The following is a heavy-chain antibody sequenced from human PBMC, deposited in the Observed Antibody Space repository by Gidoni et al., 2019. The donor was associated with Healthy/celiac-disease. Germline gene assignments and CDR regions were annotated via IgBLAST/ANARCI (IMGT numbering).Heavy chain of an antibody. CDR3: ARVGAITIFGVVIESNYYFDY. Sequence: QVQLVQSGAEVKKPGSSVKGSCKASGGTFSSYAISWGRQAPGQGLEWMGGIIPIFGTANFAQKFQGRVTITADESTSTAYMELSSLRSEDTAVYYCARVGAITIFGVVIESNYYFDYWGQGTLVTVSS. CDR2: IIPIFGTA. V-gene: IGHV1-69*01. D-gene: IGHD3-3*01. CDR1: GGTFSSYA. J-gene: IGHJ4*02.